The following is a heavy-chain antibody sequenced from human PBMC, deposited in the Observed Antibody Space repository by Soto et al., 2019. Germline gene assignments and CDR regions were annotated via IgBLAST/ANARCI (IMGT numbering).Heavy chain of an antibody. D-gene: IGHD2-15*01. CDR3: ARDRVRYCSGGSCYGSE. J-gene: IGHJ4*02. CDR2: IWYDGSNK. V-gene: IGHV3-33*01. Sequence: SLRLSCAASGFTFNSYGMDWVRQAPGKGLEWVAVIWYDGSNKYYADSVKGRFTISRDNSKNTLYLQMNSLRAEDTAVYYCARDRVRYCSGGSCYGSEWRQG. CDR1: GFTFNSYG.